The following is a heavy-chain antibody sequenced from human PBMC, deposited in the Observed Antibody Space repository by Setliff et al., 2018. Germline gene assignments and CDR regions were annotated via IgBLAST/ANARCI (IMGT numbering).Heavy chain of an antibody. CDR2: XXXXXXX. Sequence: PSETLSLTCTVXGXSXXDYYWGWVRQSPGXXXXXXXXXXXXXXXXXXXXLEGXXXISVDTSKRQFSLKLSSVTAADMAVYYCRFWSGYYKNDYWGQGTLVTLSS. CDR3: RFWSGYYKNDY. V-gene: IGHV4-34*01. J-gene: IGHJ4*02. CDR1: GXSXXDYY. D-gene: IGHD3-3*01.